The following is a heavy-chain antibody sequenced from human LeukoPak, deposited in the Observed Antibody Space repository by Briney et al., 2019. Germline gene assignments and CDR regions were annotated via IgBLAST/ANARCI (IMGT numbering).Heavy chain of an antibody. CDR3: ATQYSSSSGWFDP. J-gene: IGHJ5*02. CDR1: GGSISSSSYY. CDR2: IYYSGST. V-gene: IGHV4-39*07. Sequence: SETLSLTCTVSGGSISSSSYYWGWIRQPPGKGLEWIGSIYYSGSTYYNPSLKSRVTISVDTSKNQFSLKLSSVTAADTAVYYCATQYSSSSGWFDPWGQGTLVTVSP. D-gene: IGHD6-6*01.